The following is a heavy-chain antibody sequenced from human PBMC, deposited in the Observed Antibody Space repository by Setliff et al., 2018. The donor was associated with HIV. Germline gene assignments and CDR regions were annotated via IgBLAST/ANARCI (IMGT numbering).Heavy chain of an antibody. CDR3: ARYDILTGFPDY. Sequence: PSETLSLTCIVSGGSISNSDYYWVWIRQSPGKGLEWIGTLYYSGTTYYNPSLKSRVTMSVDTSKNQFSLKLSSVTAADTAVYYCARYDILTGFPDYWGQGTLVTVSS. V-gene: IGHV4-39*07. D-gene: IGHD3-9*01. CDR2: LYYSGTT. CDR1: GGSISNSDYY. J-gene: IGHJ4*02.